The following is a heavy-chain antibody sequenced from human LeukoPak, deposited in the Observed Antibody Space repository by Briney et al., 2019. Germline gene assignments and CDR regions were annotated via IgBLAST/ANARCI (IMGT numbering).Heavy chain of an antibody. V-gene: IGHV3-23*01. J-gene: IGHJ4*02. CDR1: GFTFSNYA. D-gene: IGHD3-9*01. Sequence: PGGSLRPSCAASGFTFSNYAMSWVRQAPGKGLEWVSAISGSGGSTYYADSVKGRFTISRDNSKNTLYLQMNSLRAEDTAVYYCAKLPNRYFDWLASFDYWGQGTLVTVSS. CDR3: AKLPNRYFDWLASFDY. CDR2: ISGSGGST.